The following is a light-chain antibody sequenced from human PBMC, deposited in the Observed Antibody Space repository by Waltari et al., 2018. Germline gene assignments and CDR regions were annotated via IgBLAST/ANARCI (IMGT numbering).Light chain of an antibody. CDR3: CSYAGSYTFGV. V-gene: IGLV2-11*01. CDR2: DVS. J-gene: IGLJ2*01. CDR1: SSDVGGYNY. Sequence: QSALTQPRSVSGSPGQSVTISCTGTSSDVGGYNYVSWYQQHPGKAPKLMIHDVSNRPSGVPDRCSGSKSGNTASLTISGLLAEDEADYYCCSYAGSYTFGVFGGGTKLTVL.